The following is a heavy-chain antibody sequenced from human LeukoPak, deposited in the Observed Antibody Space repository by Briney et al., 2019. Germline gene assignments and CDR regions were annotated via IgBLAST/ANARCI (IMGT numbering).Heavy chain of an antibody. CDR2: MNPNSGNT. D-gene: IGHD2-15*01. CDR1: GYTFTSYD. V-gene: IGHV1-8*01. Sequence: ASVKVSCKASGYTFTSYDINWVRQATGQGLEWMGWMNPNSGNTGYAQKFQGRVTMTRNTSISTAYMELSSLRSEDTAVYYCARGRVLRNWFDPWGQGTLVTVSS. J-gene: IGHJ5*02. CDR3: ARGRVLRNWFDP.